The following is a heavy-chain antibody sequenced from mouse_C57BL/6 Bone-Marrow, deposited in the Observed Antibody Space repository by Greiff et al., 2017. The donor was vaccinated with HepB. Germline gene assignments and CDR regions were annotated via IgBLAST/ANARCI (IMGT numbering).Heavy chain of an antibody. CDR2: IYPGGGYT. V-gene: IGHV1-63*01. J-gene: IGHJ2*01. Sequence: VKLMESGAELVRPGTSVKMSCKASGYTFTNYWIGWAKQRPGHGLEWIGDIYPGGGYTNYNEKFKGKATLTADKSSSTAYMQFSSLTSEDSAIYYCARKGYGSSYDFDYWGQGTTLTVSS. CDR3: ARKGYGSSYDFDY. CDR1: GYTFTNYW. D-gene: IGHD1-1*01.